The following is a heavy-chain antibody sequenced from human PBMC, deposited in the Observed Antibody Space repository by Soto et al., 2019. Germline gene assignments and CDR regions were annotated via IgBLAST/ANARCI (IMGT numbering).Heavy chain of an antibody. J-gene: IGHJ4*02. CDR3: NTWQDFDY. CDR1: GYTFTSYA. D-gene: IGHD5-18*01. Sequence: ASVKVSCKASGYTFTSYAMLWVRQAPGQRLEWMGWINAGNGNTKYSQKFQGRVTITRDTSASTAYMDPVDTATYYCARQYNNTWQDFDYWGQGTLVTVSS. V-gene: IGHV1-3*01. CDR2: INAGNGNT.